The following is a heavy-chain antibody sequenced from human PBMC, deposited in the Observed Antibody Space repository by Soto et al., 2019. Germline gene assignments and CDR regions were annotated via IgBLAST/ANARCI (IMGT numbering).Heavy chain of an antibody. J-gene: IGHJ3*02. V-gene: IGHV1-58*01. CDR3: AAYRESDFWSGYFTLDAFDI. CDR2: IVVGSGNT. Sequence: SVKVSFKASGFTFTSSAVQWVRQARGQRLECIGWIVVGSGNTNYAQKFQERATITRDMSTSTAYMELSSLRYEDTAVYYCAAYRESDFWSGYFTLDAFDIWGQGTMVTVSS. CDR1: GFTFTSSA. D-gene: IGHD3-3*01.